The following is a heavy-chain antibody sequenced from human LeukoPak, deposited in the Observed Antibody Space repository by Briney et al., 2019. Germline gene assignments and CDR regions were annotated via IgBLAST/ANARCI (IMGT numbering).Heavy chain of an antibody. CDR1: GGSISSYY. V-gene: IGHV4-59*01. D-gene: IGHD2-2*01. Sequence: PSETLSLTCTVSGGSISSYYWSWIRQPPGKGLEWIGYIYYSGSTNYNPSLKSRVTISVDTSKNQFSLKLSSVTAADTAVYYCARDRQYQRSYYMDVWGKGTTVNVSS. CDR2: IYYSGST. CDR3: ARDRQYQRSYYMDV. J-gene: IGHJ6*03.